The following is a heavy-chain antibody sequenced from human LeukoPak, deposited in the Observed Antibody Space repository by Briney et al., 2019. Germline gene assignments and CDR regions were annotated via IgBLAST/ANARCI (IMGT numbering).Heavy chain of an antibody. V-gene: IGHV1-69*05. CDR2: IIPIFGTA. J-gene: IGHJ4*02. CDR3: VIHRTSPRNIAVAGSFDY. CDR1: GGTFSSYA. D-gene: IGHD6-19*01. Sequence: SVKVSCKASGGTFSSYAISWVRQAPGQGLEWMGGIIPIFGTANYAQKFQGRVTITTDESTSTAYMELSSLRSEDTAVYYCVIHRTSPRNIAVAGSFDYWGQGTLVTVSS.